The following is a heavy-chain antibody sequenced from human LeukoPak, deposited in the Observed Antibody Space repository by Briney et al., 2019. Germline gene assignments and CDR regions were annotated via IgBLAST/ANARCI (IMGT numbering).Heavy chain of an antibody. Sequence: GGSLRLSCAASGFTFRSYEMNWVSQAPGKGLEWVSYISGSGSTIHYADFVKGRFTISRDNAKNSLFLQMNSLRAEDTAVYYCARGGYNYGYAFDIWGQGTMVTASS. J-gene: IGHJ3*02. CDR2: ISGSGSTI. CDR1: GFTFRSYE. V-gene: IGHV3-48*03. CDR3: ARGGYNYGYAFDI. D-gene: IGHD5-24*01.